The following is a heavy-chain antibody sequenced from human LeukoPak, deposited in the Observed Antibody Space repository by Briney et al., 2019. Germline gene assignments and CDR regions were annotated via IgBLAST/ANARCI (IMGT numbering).Heavy chain of an antibody. CDR2: IYYSGST. V-gene: IGHV4-39*01. J-gene: IGHJ4*02. D-gene: IGHD4-23*01. CDR3: VRWYGDY. Sequence: SETLSLTCTVSGGSISSSSYYWGWIRQPPGKGLEWIGSIYYSGSTYYNPSLKSRVTISVDTSKNQFSLKISSVTAADTAVYYCVRWYGDYWGQGTLVTVSS. CDR1: GGSISSSSYY.